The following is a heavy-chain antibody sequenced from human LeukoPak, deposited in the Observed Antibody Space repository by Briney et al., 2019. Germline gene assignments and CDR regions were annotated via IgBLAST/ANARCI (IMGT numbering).Heavy chain of an antibody. CDR3: ARGLPLYYYGSGSYYKPFLDY. D-gene: IGHD3-10*01. J-gene: IGHJ4*02. V-gene: IGHV4-34*01. CDR1: GGSFSGYY. Sequence: PSETLSLTCAVYGGSFSGYYWSSIRHPPGKGLEWIGEINHSGSTNYNPSLKSRVTISVDTSKNQFSLKLSSVTAADTAVYYCARGLPLYYYGSGSYYKPFLDYWGQGTLATVSS. CDR2: INHSGST.